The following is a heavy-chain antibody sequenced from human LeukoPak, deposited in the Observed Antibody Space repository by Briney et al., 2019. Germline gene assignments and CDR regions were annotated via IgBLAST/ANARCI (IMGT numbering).Heavy chain of an antibody. D-gene: IGHD6-19*01. J-gene: IGHJ4*02. CDR1: GFTFSSYG. V-gene: IGHV3-30*18. CDR3: AKDYQWLLDY. CDR2: ISYDGSNK. Sequence: PGGSLRLSCAASGFTFSSYGMHWVRQAPGKGLEWVAVISYDGSNKYYADSVKGRFTISRDNSKNTLYLQMNSLRAEDTAVYYCAKDYQWLLDYWGQGTLVTVSS.